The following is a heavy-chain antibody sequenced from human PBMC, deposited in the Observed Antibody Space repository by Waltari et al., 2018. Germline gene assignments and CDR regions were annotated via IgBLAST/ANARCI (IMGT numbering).Heavy chain of an antibody. CDR1: GGSISSGSYY. CDR3: ARGGGSYYGDFQH. Sequence: QVQLQESGPGLVKPSQTLSLTCTVPGGSISSGSYYWSWLRQPAGKGLEWIGRISTSGSTNYNPSLKSRVTISVDTSKNQFSLKLSSVTAADTAVYYCARGGGSYYGDFQHWGQGTLVTVSS. J-gene: IGHJ1*01. D-gene: IGHD1-26*01. CDR2: ISTSGST. V-gene: IGHV4-61*02.